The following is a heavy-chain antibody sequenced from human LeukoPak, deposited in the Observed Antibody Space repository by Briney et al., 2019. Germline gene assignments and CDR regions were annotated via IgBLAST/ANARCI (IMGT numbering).Heavy chain of an antibody. CDR1: GFTFGSYA. J-gene: IGHJ4*02. Sequence: GRSLRLSCSASGFTFGSYAMPWVRQAPGKELEYVSAISSNGGSTYYADSVKGRFTISRDNSRNTLYLQMSSLRAEDTAVYYCVKVIGSSAYQLRGTLDYWGQGTLVTVSS. CDR2: ISSNGGST. D-gene: IGHD2-2*01. V-gene: IGHV3-64D*06. CDR3: VKVIGSSAYQLRGTLDY.